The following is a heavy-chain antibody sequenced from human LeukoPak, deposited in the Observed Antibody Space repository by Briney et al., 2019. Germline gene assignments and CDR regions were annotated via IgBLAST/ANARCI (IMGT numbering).Heavy chain of an antibody. Sequence: ASVKVSCKASGYTFTSYGISWVRQAPGQGLEWMGWISAYNGNTNYAQKLQGRVTMTTDTSTSTAYMELRSLRSDDTAVYYCARDYWVEDDSSGYSSTFDYWGQGTLVTVSS. V-gene: IGHV1-18*01. CDR1: GYTFTSYG. CDR3: ARDYWVEDDSSGYSSTFDY. J-gene: IGHJ4*02. D-gene: IGHD3-22*01. CDR2: ISAYNGNT.